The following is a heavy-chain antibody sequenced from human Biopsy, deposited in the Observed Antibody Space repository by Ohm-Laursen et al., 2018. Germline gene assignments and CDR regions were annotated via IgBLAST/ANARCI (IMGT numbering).Heavy chain of an antibody. D-gene: IGHD3-10*01. CDR2: VFDRGTT. CDR3: AHGSGSYYKWDF. V-gene: IGHV4-59*08. CDR1: GDSITRSY. J-gene: IGHJ4*02. Sequence: PSETLSLTCTLSGDSITRSYWGWIRQSPGKGLEWIGHVFDRGTTNYNPSVRSRVTMSEDTSKKQFFLKMTSVTAADTAIYYCAHGSGSYYKWDFWGRGTLVTVSS.